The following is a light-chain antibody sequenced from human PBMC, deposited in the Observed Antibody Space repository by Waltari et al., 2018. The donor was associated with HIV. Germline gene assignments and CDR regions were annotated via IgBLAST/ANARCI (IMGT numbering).Light chain of an antibody. CDR3: QQYGDTPLT. V-gene: IGKV3-20*01. CDR1: QHVGSRR. CDR2: DAS. Sequence: EIVLTQSPGTVSLSPGDRATLSCRASQHVGSRRLAWYQRKLGQAPRLLIYDASTRATGIPDRFSGSGSGTDFTLTINRLEPEDFAVYFCQQYGDTPLTFGGGTKVEIK. J-gene: IGKJ4*01.